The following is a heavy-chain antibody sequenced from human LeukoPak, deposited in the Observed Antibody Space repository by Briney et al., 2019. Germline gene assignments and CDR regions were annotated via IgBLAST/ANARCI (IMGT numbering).Heavy chain of an antibody. D-gene: IGHD6-13*01. J-gene: IGHJ6*03. CDR2: IDHTGST. CDR1: GFTFSSYW. CDR3: ARGRVSSSTWYSTYYYYFYMDV. Sequence: PGGSLRLSCAASGFTFSSYWLSWIRQPPGKGLEWIGYIDHTGSTNYNPSLNSRVTISRDTAKNHFSLRLSTVTAADTAVYFFARGRVSSSTWYSTYYYYFYMDVWGKGTTVTVS. V-gene: IGHV4-59*01.